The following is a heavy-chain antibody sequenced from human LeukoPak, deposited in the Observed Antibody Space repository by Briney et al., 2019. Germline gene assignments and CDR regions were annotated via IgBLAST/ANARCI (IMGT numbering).Heavy chain of an antibody. J-gene: IGHJ4*02. CDR3: ARRDIVVVVSASDY. V-gene: IGHV3-23*01. D-gene: IGHD2-15*01. CDR2: ITASGDST. CDR1: GFPFSSYN. Sequence: GGSLRLSCSASGFPFSSYNMNWVRQAPGKGLEWVSGITASGDSTYYAGSVEGRFTMSRDNSKNTVYLQMNSLRVDDTAVYYCARRDIVVVVSASDYWGQGTLVTVSS.